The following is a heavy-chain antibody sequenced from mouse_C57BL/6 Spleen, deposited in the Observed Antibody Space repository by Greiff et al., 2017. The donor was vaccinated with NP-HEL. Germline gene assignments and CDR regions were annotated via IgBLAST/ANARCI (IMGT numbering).Heavy chain of an antibody. CDR2: IYPGDGDT. Sequence: QVQLQQSGPELVKPGASVKISCKASGYAFSSSWMNWVKQRPGKGLEWIGRIYPGDGDTNYNGKFKGKATLTADKSSSTAYMQLSSLTSEDSAVYFCARDYGSPYWYFDVWGKGTTVTVSS. CDR3: ARDYGSPYWYFDV. D-gene: IGHD1-1*01. CDR1: GYAFSSSW. V-gene: IGHV1-82*01. J-gene: IGHJ1*03.